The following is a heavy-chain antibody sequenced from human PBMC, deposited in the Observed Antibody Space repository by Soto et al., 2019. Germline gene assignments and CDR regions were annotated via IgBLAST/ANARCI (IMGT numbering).Heavy chain of an antibody. V-gene: IGHV4-34*01. J-gene: IGHJ6*02. CDR2: INHRGSA. CDR1: GGSFRGYY. D-gene: IGHD1-26*01. Sequence: QVQLQQWGAGLLKPSETLSLTCAVYGGSFRGYYWSWIRQPPGKGLEWIGEINHRGSANYNPSVKSRVTLSVDTSKNQFSLKLNSVTAAATAMYYCARGSRVKIPAATGRDYYYHGLDVWAQGTAVTVSS. CDR3: ARGSRVKIPAATGRDYYYHGLDV.